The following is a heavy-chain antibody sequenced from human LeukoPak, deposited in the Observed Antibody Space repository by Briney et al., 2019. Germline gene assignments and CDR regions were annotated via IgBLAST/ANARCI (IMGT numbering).Heavy chain of an antibody. V-gene: IGHV3-7*01. J-gene: IGHJ3*02. CDR1: GFTFSSYW. CDR2: IKQDGSEK. Sequence: GGSLRLSCAASGFTFSSYWMSWVRQAPGKGLEWVANIKQDGSEKYYVDSVRGRFTISRDNSKNTLYLQMNSLRAEDTAVYYCARDSGPFDIWGQGTMVTVSS. CDR3: ARDSGPFDI.